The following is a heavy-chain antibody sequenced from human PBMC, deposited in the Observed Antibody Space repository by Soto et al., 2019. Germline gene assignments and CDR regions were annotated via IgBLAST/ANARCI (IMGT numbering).Heavy chain of an antibody. CDR2: SYYSGST. CDR3: ARGVSRYYDFWRGYYTPAAFDI. J-gene: IGHJ3*02. D-gene: IGHD3-3*01. Sequence: SETLARTCPVSGGPISSYYWRCIRQPPGKGLEWIGYSYYSGSTNYNPSLKSRVTISVATSKNQFSLKPSSVTAADKAVYYCARGVSRYYDFWRGYYTPAAFDIWGQGKMVT. CDR1: GGPISSYY. V-gene: IGHV4-59*13.